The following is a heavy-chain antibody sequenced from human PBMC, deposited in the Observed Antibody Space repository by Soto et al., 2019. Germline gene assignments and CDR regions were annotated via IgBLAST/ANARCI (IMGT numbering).Heavy chain of an antibody. CDR3: ARDLSEQLPYYYYYYGMDV. D-gene: IGHD6-13*01. Sequence: SQTLSLTCAISGDSVSSNSAAWNWIRQSPSRGLEWLGRTYYRSKWYNDYAVPVKSRITINPDTSKNQFSLQLNSVTPEDTAVYYCARDLSEQLPYYYYYYGMDVWGQGTTVTVSS. J-gene: IGHJ6*02. CDR1: GDSVSSNSAA. V-gene: IGHV6-1*01. CDR2: TYYRSKWYN.